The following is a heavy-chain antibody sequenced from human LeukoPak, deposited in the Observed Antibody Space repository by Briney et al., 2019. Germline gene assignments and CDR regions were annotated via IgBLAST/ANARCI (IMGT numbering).Heavy chain of an antibody. J-gene: IGHJ6*02. CDR3: ASAASKVEYYGMDV. D-gene: IGHD5-18*01. CDR2: IYYIGST. CDR1: GGSISSYY. Sequence: PSETLSVTCTVSGGSISSYYWSWIRQPPGKGLEWIGYIYYIGSTNYNPSLKSRVTISVDTSKNQFSLKLSSVTAADTAVYYCASAASKVEYYGMDVWGQGTTVTVSS. V-gene: IGHV4-59*01.